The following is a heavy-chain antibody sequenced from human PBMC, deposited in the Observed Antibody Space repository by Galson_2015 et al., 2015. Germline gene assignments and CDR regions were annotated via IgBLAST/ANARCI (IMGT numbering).Heavy chain of an antibody. Sequence: SLRLSCAASGFGFSSYWMTWVRQAPGKGLERVANIKQDGNEKYYADSVKGRFTISRDNAKNLLYLQMNNLRVEDTAVYYCARRGPSPDWGQGTLVTVSS. V-gene: IGHV3-7*01. CDR2: IKQDGNEK. D-gene: IGHD3-10*01. J-gene: IGHJ4*02. CDR1: GFGFSSYW. CDR3: ARRGPSPD.